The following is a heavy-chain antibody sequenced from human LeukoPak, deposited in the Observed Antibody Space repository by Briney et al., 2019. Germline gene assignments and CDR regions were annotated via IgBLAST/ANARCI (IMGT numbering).Heavy chain of an antibody. V-gene: IGHV1-69*10. J-gene: IGHJ3*02. Sequence: SVKVSCKTSGVTFSSYPISWVRQAPGQGLVWIGGIIPVFGIVNYAQKFQGRVTITADKSTSTAYMELSSLRSEDTAVYYCARVMVAGPGTFDIWGQGTMVTVSS. CDR3: ARVMVAGPGTFDI. CDR2: IIPVFGIV. CDR1: GVTFSSYP. D-gene: IGHD6-19*01.